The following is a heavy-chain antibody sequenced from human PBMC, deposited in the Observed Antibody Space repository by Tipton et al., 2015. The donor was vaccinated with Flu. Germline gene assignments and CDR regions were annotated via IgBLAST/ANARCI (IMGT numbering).Heavy chain of an antibody. CDR2: ILPIFGTT. Sequence: QVQLVQSGAEVKKPGSSVKVSCKASGGTFNSYVISWVRQAPGQGLEWMGGILPIFGTTNYAQKFQGRVTITADESTSTAYMEVSSLRSEDTAVYYCARGSVEHYYDNSNYGSFDSWGQGTLVTVSS. CDR1: GGTFNSYV. V-gene: IGHV1-69*01. J-gene: IGHJ4*02. CDR3: ARGSVEHYYDNSNYGSFDS. D-gene: IGHD3-22*01.